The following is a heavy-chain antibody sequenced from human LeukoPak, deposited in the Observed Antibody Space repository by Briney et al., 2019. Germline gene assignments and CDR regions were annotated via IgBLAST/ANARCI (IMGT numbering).Heavy chain of an antibody. CDR3: ASIAARPDYYYGMDV. CDR1: GYTLTELS. Sequence: GASVTVSCKVSGYTLTELSMHWVRQAPGKGLEWMGGFDPEDGETIYAQKFQGRVTMTEDTSTDTAYMELSSLRSEDTAVYYCASIAARPDYYYGMDVWGQGTTVTVSS. CDR2: FDPEDGET. V-gene: IGHV1-24*01. J-gene: IGHJ6*02. D-gene: IGHD6-6*01.